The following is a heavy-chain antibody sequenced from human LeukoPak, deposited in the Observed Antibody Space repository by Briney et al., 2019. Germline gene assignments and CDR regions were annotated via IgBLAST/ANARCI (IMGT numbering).Heavy chain of an antibody. CDR1: GYTFTSYG. CDR2: ISAYNGNT. CDR3: ARDRRLPITMVRGVIGEIAY. J-gene: IGHJ4*02. V-gene: IGHV1-18*01. D-gene: IGHD3-10*01. Sequence: GASVKVSCKASGYTFTSYGISWVRQAPGQGLEWMGWISAYNGNTNYAQKLQGRVTMTTDTSTSTAYMELRSLRSDDTAVYYCARDRRLPITMVRGVIGEIAYWGQGTLVTVSS.